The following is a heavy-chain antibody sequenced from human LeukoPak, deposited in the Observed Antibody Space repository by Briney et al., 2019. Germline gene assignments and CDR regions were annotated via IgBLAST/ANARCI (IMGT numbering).Heavy chain of an antibody. CDR3: AKKGGFSYGDPFDY. CDR2: ISGSGGYT. V-gene: IGHV3-23*01. Sequence: GGSLRLSCGASGFTFSSYAMTWVRQAPGKGLEWVSGISGSGGYTYYADSVKGRFTISRDNSKNTLYLEMNSLKVEDTAIYYCAKKGGFSYGDPFDYWGQGTLVTVSS. CDR1: GFTFSSYA. D-gene: IGHD5-18*01. J-gene: IGHJ4*02.